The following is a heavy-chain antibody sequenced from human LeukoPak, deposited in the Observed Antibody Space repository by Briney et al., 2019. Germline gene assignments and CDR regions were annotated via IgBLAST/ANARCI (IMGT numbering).Heavy chain of an antibody. CDR1: GDSVSSNSAT. D-gene: IGHD6-13*01. V-gene: IGHV6-1*01. J-gene: IGHJ6*02. CDR2: TYYRSKWYN. Sequence: SQTLSLTCAISGDSVSSNSATWNWIRQSPSRGLEWLGRTYYRSKWYNDYAVSMKSRITINPDTSNNQFSLQLNSVTPENTAVYYCARRKAATFGMDVWGQGTTVTVSS. CDR3: ARRKAATFGMDV.